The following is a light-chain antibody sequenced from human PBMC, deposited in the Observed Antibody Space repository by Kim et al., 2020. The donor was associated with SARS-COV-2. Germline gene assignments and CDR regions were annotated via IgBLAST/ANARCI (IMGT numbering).Light chain of an antibody. Sequence: ASVGDRFTITCQASHDINFFLNWCQQKPGEAPQLLISDASSLETGLPSRFSGSGSGTHFTFTISSLQPGDVATYYCQQFDTVPLTFCGGTKVDIK. V-gene: IGKV1-33*01. CDR1: HDINFF. J-gene: IGKJ4*01. CDR3: QQFDTVPLT. CDR2: DAS.